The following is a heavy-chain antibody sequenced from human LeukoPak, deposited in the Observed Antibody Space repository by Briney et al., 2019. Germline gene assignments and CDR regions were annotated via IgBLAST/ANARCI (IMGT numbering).Heavy chain of an antibody. CDR2: IYYSGST. J-gene: IGHJ6*02. D-gene: IGHD6-19*01. CDR3: ARRNSGWPSYGMDV. V-gene: IGHV4-59*08. Sequence: SETLSLTCTVSGGSISSYYWSWIRQPPGKGLEWIGYIYYSGSTNYNPSLKSRVTISVDTSKNQFSLKLSSVTAADTAVYYCARRNSGWPSYGMDVWGQGTTVTVSS. CDR1: GGSISSYY.